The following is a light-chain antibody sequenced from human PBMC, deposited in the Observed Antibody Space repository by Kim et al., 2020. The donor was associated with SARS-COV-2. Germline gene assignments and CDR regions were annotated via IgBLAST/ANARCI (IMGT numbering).Light chain of an antibody. CDR2: KDN. CDR3: QAWDSSTTWV. CDR1: KLGDKY. Sequence: VSPGQTATITCSGDKLGDKYVPGDQQKPGQSPVLVISKDNRRPSGIPERFSGSNSGNTATLTISGTQAMDEADYYCQAWDSSTTWVFGGGTQLTVL. J-gene: IGLJ3*02. V-gene: IGLV3-1*01.